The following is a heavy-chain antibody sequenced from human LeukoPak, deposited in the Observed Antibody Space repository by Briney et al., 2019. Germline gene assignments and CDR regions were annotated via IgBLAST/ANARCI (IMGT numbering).Heavy chain of an antibody. CDR2: IYHSGST. CDR1: GYSISSGYY. CDR3: ARDRGYLDGFDI. V-gene: IGHV4-38-2*02. J-gene: IGHJ3*02. D-gene: IGHD3-10*01. Sequence: PSETLSLTCAVSGYSISSGYYWGWIRQPPGKGLEWIGSIYHSGSTYYNPSLKSRVTISVDTSKNQFSLKLSSVTAADTAVYYCARDRGYLDGFDIWGQGTMVTASS.